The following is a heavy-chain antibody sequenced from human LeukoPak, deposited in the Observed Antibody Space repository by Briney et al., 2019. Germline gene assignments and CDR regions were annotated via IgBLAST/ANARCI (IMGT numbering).Heavy chain of an antibody. Sequence: PSETLSLTCTVSGGSISSSSYYWGWIRQPPGKGLEWIGSIYYSGSTYYNPSLKSRVTISVDTSKNQFSLKLSSVTAADTAVYYCARHELQKNFDWLFDWFDTWGQGTLVTVSS. CDR1: GGSISSSSYY. J-gene: IGHJ5*02. CDR2: IYYSGST. CDR3: ARHELQKNFDWLFDWFDT. D-gene: IGHD3-9*01. V-gene: IGHV4-39*01.